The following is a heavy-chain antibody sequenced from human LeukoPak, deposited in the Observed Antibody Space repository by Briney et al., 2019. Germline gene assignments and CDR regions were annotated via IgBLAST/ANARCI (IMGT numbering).Heavy chain of an antibody. V-gene: IGHV4-59*01. CDR2: IYYSGST. CDR3: ARIGFGENNWFDP. Sequence: SETLSLTCTVSGGSISSYYWSWIRQPPGKGLEWIGYIYYSGSTNYNPSLKSRVTISVDTSKNQFSLKLSSVTAADTAVYYCARIGFGENNWFDPWGQGTLVTVSS. J-gene: IGHJ5*02. CDR1: GGSISSYY. D-gene: IGHD3-10*01.